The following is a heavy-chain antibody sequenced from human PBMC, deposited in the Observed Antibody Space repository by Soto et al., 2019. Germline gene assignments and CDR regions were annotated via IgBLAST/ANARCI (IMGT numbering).Heavy chain of an antibody. V-gene: IGHV4-59*01. Sequence: PSETLSLTCTVSGGSISSYYWSWIRQPPGKGLEWIGYIYYSGSTNYNPSLKSRVTISVDTSKNQFSLKLSSVTAADTTVYYCARGQYYGSGSYYSWFDPWGQGTLVTVSS. CDR1: GGSISSYY. CDR2: IYYSGST. CDR3: ARGQYYGSGSYYSWFDP. J-gene: IGHJ5*02. D-gene: IGHD3-10*01.